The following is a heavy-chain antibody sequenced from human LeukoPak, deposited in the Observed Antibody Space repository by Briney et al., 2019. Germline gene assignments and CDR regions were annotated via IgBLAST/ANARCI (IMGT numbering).Heavy chain of an antibody. D-gene: IGHD6-13*01. V-gene: IGHV3-9*03. CDR2: ISWNSGSI. CDR3: AKSMWPGCSSSFDAFDI. Sequence: GGSLRLSCAASGFTFDDYAMHWVRQAPGKGLEWVSGISWNSGSIGYADSVKGRFTISRDNAKNSLYLQMNSLRAEDMALYYCAKSMWPGCSSSFDAFDIWGQGTMVTVSS. CDR1: GFTFDDYA. J-gene: IGHJ3*02.